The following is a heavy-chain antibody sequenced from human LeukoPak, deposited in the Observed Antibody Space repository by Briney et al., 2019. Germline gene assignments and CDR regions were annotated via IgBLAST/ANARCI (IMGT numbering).Heavy chain of an antibody. CDR3: VRDLGGRSGH. V-gene: IGHV3-7*01. Sequence: PGGSLRLSCAASGFTFSSYWMNWARQAPGKGLEWVASINHNGNVNYYVDSVKGRFTISRDNAKNSLYLQMNSLRADDTAVYYCVRDLGGRSGHWGPGALVTVSS. D-gene: IGHD1-26*01. CDR2: INHNGNVN. CDR1: GFTFSSYW. J-gene: IGHJ4*02.